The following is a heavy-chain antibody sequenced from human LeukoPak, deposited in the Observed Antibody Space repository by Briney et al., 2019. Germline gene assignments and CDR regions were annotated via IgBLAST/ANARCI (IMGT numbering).Heavy chain of an antibody. CDR3: AKGRRDSSGWFWFDP. CDR1: GFTFSSYG. Sequence: GGSLRLSCAASGFTFSSYGMHWVRQAPGKGLEWVAVIWYDGSNKYYADSVKGRFTISRDNSKNTLYLQMNSLRAEDTAVYYCAKGRRDSSGWFWFDPWGQGTLVTVSS. CDR2: IWYDGSNK. J-gene: IGHJ5*02. V-gene: IGHV3-33*06. D-gene: IGHD6-19*01.